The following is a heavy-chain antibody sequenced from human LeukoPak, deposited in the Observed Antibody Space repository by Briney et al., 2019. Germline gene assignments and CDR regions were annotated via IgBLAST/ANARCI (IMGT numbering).Heavy chain of an antibody. J-gene: IGHJ4*02. D-gene: IGHD5-18*01. CDR3: ARDTGGGYSCYDC. V-gene: IGHV3-7*01. CDR1: GFTFSSYW. Sequence: GGSLRLSCAASGFTFSSYWMTWIRQAPGKGLEWVANIKQDGSEKYYVDSVRGRSTISRDNAKDSLYLQMNSLRAEDTAVYYCARDTGGGYSCYDCWGQGTLVTVSS. CDR2: IKQDGSEK.